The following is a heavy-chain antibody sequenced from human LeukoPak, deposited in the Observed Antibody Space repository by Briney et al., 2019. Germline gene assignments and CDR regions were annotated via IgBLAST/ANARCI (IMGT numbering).Heavy chain of an antibody. CDR3: ARDLSGITGYTYGRGIDY. CDR2: ISYAGSNK. J-gene: IGHJ4*02. D-gene: IGHD5-18*01. CDR1: GFTFSSYA. V-gene: IGHV3-30*04. Sequence: GGSLRLSCAASGFTFSSYAMHWVRQAPGKGLEWVGVISYAGSNKYYADSVKGRFTISRDNSKNTLYLQMNSLRAEDTAVYYCARDLSGITGYTYGRGIDYWGQGALVTVSS.